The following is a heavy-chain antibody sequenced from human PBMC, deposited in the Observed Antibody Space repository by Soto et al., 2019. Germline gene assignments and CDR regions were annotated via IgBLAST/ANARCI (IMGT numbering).Heavy chain of an antibody. CDR2: IYYNGNT. CDR3: ARATTVTSSFFYYGLDV. J-gene: IGHJ6*02. D-gene: IGHD4-17*01. Sequence: TLSVTCPVSGGSISNGDYYWTLLRQPPGKGLEWIGHIYYNGNTYYNPSLKSRLTMSLDTSQNQFSLHLTSVIAADSASYFCARATTVTSSFFYYGLDVWGQGTTVT. V-gene: IGHV4-30-4*08. CDR1: GGSISNGDYY.